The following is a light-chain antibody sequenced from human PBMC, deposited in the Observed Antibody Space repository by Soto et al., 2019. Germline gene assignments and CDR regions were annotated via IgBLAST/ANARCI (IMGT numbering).Light chain of an antibody. Sequence: QSVLTQPPSVSGAPGQRVTISCTGSSSNIGGGYDVHWYQQLPGTAPKLLIYGNSNRPSGVPDRFSGSKSGTSASLAITGLVAEDEADYYCQSYDSSLSGVVFGGGTKLTVL. CDR3: QSYDSSLSGVV. CDR2: GNS. V-gene: IGLV1-40*01. CDR1: SSNIGGGYD. J-gene: IGLJ2*01.